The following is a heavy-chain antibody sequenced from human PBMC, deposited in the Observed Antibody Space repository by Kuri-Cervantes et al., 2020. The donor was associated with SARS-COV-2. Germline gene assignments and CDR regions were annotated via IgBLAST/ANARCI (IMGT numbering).Heavy chain of an antibody. D-gene: IGHD1/OR15-1a*01. J-gene: IGHJ4*02. CDR1: GGSISSYY. Sequence: SETLSLTCTVSGGSISSYYWSWIRQPPGKGLEWIGYIYYSWSTYYNPSLKSRVTISVDTSKNQFSLKLTSVTAADTAVYYCVRQNWDIDSWGQGTLVTVSS. V-gene: IGHV4-59*08. CDR3: VRQNWDIDS. CDR2: IYYSWST.